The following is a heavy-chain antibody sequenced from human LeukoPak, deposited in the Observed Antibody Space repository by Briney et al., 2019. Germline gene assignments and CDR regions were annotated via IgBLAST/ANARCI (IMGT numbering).Heavy chain of an antibody. CDR2: ISSDGSST. CDR3: ARADSSWANDY. V-gene: IGHV3-74*01. Sequence: PGGSPRLSCVASGFTFSSSWMYWVRQAPGRGLVWASRISSDGSSTTYADSVKGRFTISRDNAKNTLYLQMNSLRVEDTAVYYCARADSSWANDYWGQGTLVTVSS. J-gene: IGHJ4*02. CDR1: GFTFSSSW. D-gene: IGHD6-13*01.